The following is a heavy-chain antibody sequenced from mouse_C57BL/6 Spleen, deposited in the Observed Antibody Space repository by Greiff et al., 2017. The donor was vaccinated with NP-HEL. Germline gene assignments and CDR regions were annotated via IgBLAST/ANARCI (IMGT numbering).Heavy chain of an antibody. CDR3: ARRGGTMVTSHWYFDV. V-gene: IGHV5-17*01. CDR2: ISSGSSTI. CDR1: GFTFSDYG. Sequence: EVQGVESGGGLVKPGGSLKLSCAASGFTFSDYGMHWVRQAPEEGLEWVAYISSGSSTIYYADTVKGRFTISRDNAKNTLFLQMTSLRSEDTAMYYGARRGGTMVTSHWYFDVWGTGTTVTVSS. J-gene: IGHJ1*03. D-gene: IGHD2-2*01.